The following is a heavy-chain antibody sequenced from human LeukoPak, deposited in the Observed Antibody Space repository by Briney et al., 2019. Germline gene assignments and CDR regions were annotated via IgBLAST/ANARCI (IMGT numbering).Heavy chain of an antibody. V-gene: IGHV3-7*03. D-gene: IGHD3-16*01. CDR3: ARGGGLDV. CDR1: GFSLSNFQ. J-gene: IGHJ6*02. CDR2: INHNGNVN. Sequence: PGRSLRLSCVASGFSLSNFQMYWARQAPGKGLEWVASINHNGNVNYYVDSVKGRFTISRDNAKNSLYLQMSNLRAEDTAVYFCARGGGLDVWGQGATVTVSS.